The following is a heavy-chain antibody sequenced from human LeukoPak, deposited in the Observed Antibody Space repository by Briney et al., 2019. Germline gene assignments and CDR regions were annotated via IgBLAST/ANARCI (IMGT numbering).Heavy chain of an antibody. CDR2: IYSDESST. J-gene: IGHJ4*02. Sequence: GGSLRLSCAASGFTFSTYCMSWVRQAPGKGLVWVSRIYSDESSTTYADSVKGRFTISRDNAKNTLYLQMNSLRAEDTAVYYCARDLAVAGTSFDYWGQGTLVTVSS. CDR3: ARDLAVAGTSFDY. D-gene: IGHD6-19*01. V-gene: IGHV3-74*01. CDR1: GFTFSTYC.